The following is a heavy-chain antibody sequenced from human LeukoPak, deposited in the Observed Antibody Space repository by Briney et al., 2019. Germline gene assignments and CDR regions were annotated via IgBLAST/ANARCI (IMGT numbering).Heavy chain of an antibody. CDR3: ARAHNWKYGSFDF. CDR1: GFTFISYA. D-gene: IGHD1-7*01. Sequence: GTSLRLSCAASGFTFISYAIHWVRQAPGKGLEWVANIKHDGSEKYFVDSVKGRFTISRDNAKNSLYLQMNSLRAEDTAVYYCARAHNWKYGSFDFWGQGTLVIVSS. J-gene: IGHJ4*02. CDR2: IKHDGSEK. V-gene: IGHV3-7*01.